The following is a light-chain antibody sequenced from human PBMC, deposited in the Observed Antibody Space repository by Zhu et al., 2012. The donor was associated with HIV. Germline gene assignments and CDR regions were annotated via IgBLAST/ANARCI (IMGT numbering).Light chain of an antibody. V-gene: IGKV3-15*01. J-gene: IGKJ4*01. Sequence: EIVLTQSPATLSVSPGERATLSCRASQSVSNKLAWYQQKPGQPPRLLIYTASTRAADVPPRFSGGGSGTEFTLTISSLQSEDFAVYYCQQYNSWPPLTFGGGTKVEIK. CDR1: QSVSNK. CDR2: TAS. CDR3: QQYNSWPPLT.